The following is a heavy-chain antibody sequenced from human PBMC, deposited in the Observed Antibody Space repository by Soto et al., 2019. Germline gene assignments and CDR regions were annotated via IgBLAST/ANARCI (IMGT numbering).Heavy chain of an antibody. V-gene: IGHV4-31*03. Sequence: SETLSLTCTVSGGSISSGGYYWSWIRQHPGKGLEWIGYIYCSGSTYYNPSLKSRVTISVDTSKDQFSLKLSSVTAADTAVYYCARASWGEEYRLLSSFDPWGQGTLVTVSS. CDR2: IYCSGST. CDR1: GGSISSGGYY. CDR3: ARASWGEEYRLLSSFDP. J-gene: IGHJ5*02. D-gene: IGHD2-2*01.